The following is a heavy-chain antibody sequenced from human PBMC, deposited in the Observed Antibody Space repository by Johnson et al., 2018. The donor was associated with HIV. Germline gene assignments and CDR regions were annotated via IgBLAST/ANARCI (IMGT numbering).Heavy chain of an antibody. J-gene: IGHJ3*02. CDR2: INSDGSST. D-gene: IGHD3-10*01. Sequence: VQLVESGGGLVQPGGSLRLSCAASEFTFSNYWMHWVRQGLGKGLVWVSRINSDGSSTSYADSVKGRFTISRDNAKNTLYLQMNSLIAEDTALYYCARDSRIGTMVLLSDAFDIWGQGTMVTVSS. CDR1: EFTFSNYW. CDR3: ARDSRIGTMVLLSDAFDI. V-gene: IGHV3-74*01.